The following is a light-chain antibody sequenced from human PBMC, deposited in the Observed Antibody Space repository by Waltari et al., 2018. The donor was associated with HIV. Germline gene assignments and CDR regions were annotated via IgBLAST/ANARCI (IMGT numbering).Light chain of an antibody. CDR2: YDN. CDR3: QVWDSSSNHVV. CDR1: NIGGKT. Sequence: SYVLTQPPSVSVAPAKTARITCEGDNIGGKTVHCSQQKEGHAPVLVIHYDNDRPSGIPERFSGFNSGNTATLTISGVEAGDEADYYCQVWDSSSNHVVFGGGTKLTAL. J-gene: IGLJ3*02. V-gene: IGLV3-21*04.